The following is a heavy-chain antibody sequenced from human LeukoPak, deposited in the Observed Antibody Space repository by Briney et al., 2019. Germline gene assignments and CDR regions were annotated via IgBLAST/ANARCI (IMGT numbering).Heavy chain of an antibody. CDR1: GFTFSSYS. CDR3: ARDRAGDWTDY. Sequence: GGSLRLSCAASGFTFSSYSMNWVRQAPGKGLEWVSSISSSSSYIYYADSVKGRFTISRDNAKNSLYLQMNSLRAEDTAVYYCARDRAGDWTDYWGQGTLVTVSS. V-gene: IGHV3-21*01. D-gene: IGHD2-21*02. CDR2: ISSSSSYI. J-gene: IGHJ4*02.